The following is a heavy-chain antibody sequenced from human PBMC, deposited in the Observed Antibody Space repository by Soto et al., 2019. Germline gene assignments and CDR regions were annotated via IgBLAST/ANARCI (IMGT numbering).Heavy chain of an antibody. CDR1: GYTFTGYY. CDR3: ARSRSHAYYDFWSGYHDRGAFDI. D-gene: IGHD3-3*01. CDR2: INPNSGGT. Sequence: ASVKVSCKASGYTFTGYYMHWVRQAPGQGLEWMGWINPNSGGTNYAQRFQGWVTMTRDTSFSTAYMELSRLRSDDTAVYYCARSRSHAYYDFWSGYHDRGAFDIWGQGTMVTVSS. J-gene: IGHJ3*02. V-gene: IGHV1-2*04.